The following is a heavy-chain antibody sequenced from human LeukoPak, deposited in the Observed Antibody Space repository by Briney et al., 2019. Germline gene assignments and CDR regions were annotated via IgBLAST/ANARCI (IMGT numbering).Heavy chain of an antibody. CDR2: ISSDGNHK. J-gene: IGHJ5*02. CDR1: GFTFSTYA. D-gene: IGHD5-12*01. V-gene: IGHV3-30-3*01. Sequence: GGSLRLSCAASGFTFSTYAMHWVRQAPGQELEWVAAISSDGNHKHFADSVKGRFTISRDNSKNTLFLQMNSLRPEDTAVYYCARDRLPPPGVYCFDPWGQGTLVTVSS. CDR3: ARDRLPPPGVYCFDP.